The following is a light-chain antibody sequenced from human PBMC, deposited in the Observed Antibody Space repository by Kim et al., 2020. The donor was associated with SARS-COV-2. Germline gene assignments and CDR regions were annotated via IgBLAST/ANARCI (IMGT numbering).Light chain of an antibody. CDR3: QQYYSVPFT. CDR1: QSGLHSSKTRDQ. V-gene: IGKV4-1*01. CDR2: WAS. Sequence: ATINCKSSQSGLHSSKTRDQLAWYQQKPGQPPKVLIYWASTREAGVPDRFSGSGSGTDFTLTISSLQAEDVAVYYCQQYYSVPFTFGGGTRVEIK. J-gene: IGKJ4*01.